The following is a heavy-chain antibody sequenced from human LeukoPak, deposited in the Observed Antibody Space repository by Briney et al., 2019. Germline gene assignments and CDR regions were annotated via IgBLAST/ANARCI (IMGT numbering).Heavy chain of an antibody. CDR3: ARVAVGGNWFDT. CDR1: GFTFNDYG. CDR2: LNWNGSAT. J-gene: IGHJ5*02. Sequence: PGGSLRLSCATSGFTFNDYGMSWVRQAPGKGLEWVSGLNWNGSATTYADSVKGRFTISRDNTENSLYLQINRLRAEDTAFYYCARVAVGGNWFDTWGQGTLVTVSS. D-gene: IGHD6-19*01. V-gene: IGHV3-20*04.